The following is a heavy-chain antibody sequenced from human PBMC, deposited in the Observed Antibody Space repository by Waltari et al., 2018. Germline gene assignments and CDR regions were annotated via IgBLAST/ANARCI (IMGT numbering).Heavy chain of an antibody. D-gene: IGHD1-1*01. Sequence: QVQLVQSGAEMKKRGASVPVSFASSSYPFPCYFLPWVRQAPGQGLEWMGRINPNSGGTNYAQKFQGRVKGKRDKDRNKEERDRRRRTSEETGREDWENWRENAFDVWGQGTMVTVST. CDR1: SYPFPCYF. CDR2: INPNSGGT. J-gene: IGHJ3*01. V-gene: IGHV1-2*01. CDR3: ENWRENAFDV.